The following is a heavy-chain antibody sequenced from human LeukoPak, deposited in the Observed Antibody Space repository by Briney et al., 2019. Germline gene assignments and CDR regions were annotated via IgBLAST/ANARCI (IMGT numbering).Heavy chain of an antibody. J-gene: IGHJ5*02. D-gene: IGHD6-13*01. CDR2: INHSGST. Sequence: SETLSLTCAVYDGSFSGYYWSWIRQPPGKGLEWIGEINHSGSTNYNPSLKSRVTISVDTSKNQFSLKLSSVTAADTAVYYCARGSRSYSSSWYGLSWFDPWGQGTLVTVSS. V-gene: IGHV4-34*01. CDR1: DGSFSGYY. CDR3: ARGSRSYSSSWYGLSWFDP.